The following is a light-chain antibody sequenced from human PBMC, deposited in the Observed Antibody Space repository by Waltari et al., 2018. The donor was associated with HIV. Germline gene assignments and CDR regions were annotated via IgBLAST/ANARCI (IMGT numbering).Light chain of an antibody. J-gene: IGLJ2*01. CDR3: CSYAGSVV. Sequence: QSALTQPASVSGSPGQSITISCTGTSSDVGNYNLVSWYQQPPGKAPKLMIYEVSKRPSGVFNRFSGSKSGNTASLTISGLQAEDEADYYCCSYAGSVVFGGGTKLTVL. CDR1: SSDVGNYNL. CDR2: EVS. V-gene: IGLV2-23*02.